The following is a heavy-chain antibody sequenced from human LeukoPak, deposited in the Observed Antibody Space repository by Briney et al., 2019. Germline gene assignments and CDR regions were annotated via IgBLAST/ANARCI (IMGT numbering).Heavy chain of an antibody. D-gene: IGHD4-17*01. CDR2: ISYDGSNK. V-gene: IGHV3-30*18. Sequence: GRSLRLSCAASGFTFSSYGMHWVRQAPGKGLEWVAVISYDGSNKYYADSVKGRFTISRDNSKNTLYLQMNSLRAEDTAVYYCAKDRTVTTWGYYFDYWGQGTLVTVSS. CDR3: AKDRTVTTWGYYFDY. CDR1: GFTFSSYG. J-gene: IGHJ4*02.